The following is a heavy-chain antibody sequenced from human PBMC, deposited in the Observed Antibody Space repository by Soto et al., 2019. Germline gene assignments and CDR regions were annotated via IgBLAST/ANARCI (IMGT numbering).Heavy chain of an antibody. J-gene: IGHJ5*02. CDR3: ARVAPSGGSVPRFDP. V-gene: IGHV1-3*01. CDR2: INAGNGNT. D-gene: IGHD3-10*01. CDR1: GYTFTAYN. Sequence: ASVKVSCKAFGYTFTAYNIHWLRQAPGQGLEWMGWINAGNGNTRSSRKFQGRVIITRDTSATTAYLEVDSLRSEDTAIYYCARVAPSGGSVPRFDPWGQGTRVTVSS.